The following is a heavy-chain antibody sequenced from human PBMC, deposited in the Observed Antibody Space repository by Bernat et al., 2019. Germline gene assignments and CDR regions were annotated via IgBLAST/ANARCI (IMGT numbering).Heavy chain of an antibody. D-gene: IGHD3-3*01. CDR2: IYYSGST. V-gene: IGHV4-39*01. CDR1: VGSISSSSYY. J-gene: IGHJ4*02. CDR3: ARLAFGKVRFWGWLAFDY. Sequence: QLQLQESGPGLVKPSETLSLTCTVSVGSISSSSYYWGWIRQPPGKGLEWIGSIYYSGSTYYNPSLKSRVTISVDTSKSQFCMRLSSVTAADTAVCYWARLAFGKVRFWGWLAFDYWGQGTLVTVS.